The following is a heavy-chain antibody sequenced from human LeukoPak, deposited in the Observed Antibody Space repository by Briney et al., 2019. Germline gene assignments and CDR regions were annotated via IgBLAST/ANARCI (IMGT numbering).Heavy chain of an antibody. J-gene: IGHJ3*02. D-gene: IGHD3-3*01. CDR2: IYTSGST. CDR3: ARFPLTIFGVVYAFDI. Sequence: SQTLSLTCTVSGGSISSGSYYWSWIRQPAGKGLEWIGRIYTSGSTNYNPSLKSRVTISVDTSKNQFSLKLSSVTAADTAVYYCARFPLTIFGVVYAFDIWGQGTMVTVSS. CDR1: GGSISSGSYY. V-gene: IGHV4-61*02.